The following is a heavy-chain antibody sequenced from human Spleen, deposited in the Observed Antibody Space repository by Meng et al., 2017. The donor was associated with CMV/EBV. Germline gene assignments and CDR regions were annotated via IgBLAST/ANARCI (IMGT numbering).Heavy chain of an antibody. CDR2: LNPDTGAT. Sequence: ASVKVSCKASGYSFSGYFIHWVRQAPGQGLEWMGWLNPDTGATHYAQRFEGRVTMTRDTTISTAYMELTSLKSDDTAIYYCAGTDIVVDSSSGMDLWGQGTTVTVSS. V-gene: IGHV1-2*02. CDR3: AGTDIVVDSSSGMDL. J-gene: IGHJ6*02. D-gene: IGHD2-2*01. CDR1: GYSFSGYF.